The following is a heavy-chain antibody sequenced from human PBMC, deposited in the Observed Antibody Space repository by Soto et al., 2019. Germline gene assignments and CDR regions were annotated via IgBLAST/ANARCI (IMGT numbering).Heavy chain of an antibody. CDR3: ARLLYYYVSGSQSTKHTDYYYYYRDV. V-gene: IGHV3-72*01. D-gene: IGHD3-10*01. CDR1: GFTFSDHY. Sequence: PGGSLRLSCAASGFTFSDHYMDWVRQAPGKGLEWVGRTRNKANSYTTEYAASVKGRFTISRDDSKNSLYLQMNSLKTEDTAVYYCARLLYYYVSGSQSTKHTDYYYYYRDVGGKGTRVTVSS. J-gene: IGHJ6*03. CDR2: TRNKANSYTT.